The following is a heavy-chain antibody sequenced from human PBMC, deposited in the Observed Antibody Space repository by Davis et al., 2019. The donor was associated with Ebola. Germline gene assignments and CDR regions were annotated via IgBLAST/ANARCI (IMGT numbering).Heavy chain of an antibody. CDR2: INWNGGST. Sequence: GESLNISCAASGFTFDDYPFRWVRQAPGKGLELVSGINWNGGSTGYADSVKGRFTISRDNAKNSLYLQMNSLRAEDTALYHCARTNYLPAASTDAFDIWGQGTMVTVSS. J-gene: IGHJ3*02. CDR3: ARTNYLPAASTDAFDI. V-gene: IGHV3-20*01. CDR1: GFTFDDYP. D-gene: IGHD2-2*01.